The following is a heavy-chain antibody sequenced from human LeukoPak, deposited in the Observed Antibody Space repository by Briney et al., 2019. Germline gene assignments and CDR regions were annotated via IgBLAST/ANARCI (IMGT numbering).Heavy chain of an antibody. J-gene: IGHJ4*02. D-gene: IGHD4-17*01. Sequence: SETLSLTCAVYGGSFSGYYWSWIRQPPGKGLEWIGEINHSGSTNYNPSLKSRVTISVDTSKNQFSLKLSSVTAADTAVYYCARGTRATVSNWGQGTLVTVSS. CDR1: GGSFSGYY. CDR2: INHSGST. CDR3: ARGTRATVSN. V-gene: IGHV4-34*01.